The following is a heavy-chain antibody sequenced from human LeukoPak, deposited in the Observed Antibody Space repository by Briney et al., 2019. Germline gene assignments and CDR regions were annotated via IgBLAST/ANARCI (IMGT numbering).Heavy chain of an antibody. D-gene: IGHD1-1*01. Sequence: ASVKVSCKASGFTFTNYGFTWVRQAPGQGLEWMGWIGAYNGDTNYAQKLQGGVTMTTDTSTGTAYMELRSLRSDDTAVYYCARIAERQLAYYFDYWGQGTLVTVSS. J-gene: IGHJ4*02. CDR3: ARIAERQLAYYFDY. V-gene: IGHV1-18*01. CDR2: IGAYNGDT. CDR1: GFTFTNYG.